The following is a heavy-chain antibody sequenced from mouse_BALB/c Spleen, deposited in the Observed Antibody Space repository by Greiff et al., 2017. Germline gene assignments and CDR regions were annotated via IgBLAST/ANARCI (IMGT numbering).Heavy chain of an antibody. D-gene: IGHD2-14*01. V-gene: IGHV1-14*01. CDR3: AREVRDYWYFDV. J-gene: IGHJ1*01. CDR1: GYTFTSYV. Sequence: VQLKESGPELVKPGASVKMSCKASGYTFTSYVMHWVKQKPGQGLEWIGYINPYNDGTKYNEKFKGKATLTSEKSSSTAYMELSSLTSEDSVVYYGAREVRDYWYFDVWGAGTTGTVAS. CDR2: INPYNDGT.